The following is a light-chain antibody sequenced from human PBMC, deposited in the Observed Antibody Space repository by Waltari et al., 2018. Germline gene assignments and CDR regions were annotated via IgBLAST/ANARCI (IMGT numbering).Light chain of an antibody. J-gene: IGKJ5*01. CDR3: QQFNSFPIT. Sequence: AIQLTQSPSSLSASVGDRVTITCRASQGISSALAWYQQKPGKAPKVLIYDASSLESGVPSRFRGSGSGTYFTLTISSLQPEEFATYYCQQFNSFPITFGLGTRLDIK. CDR1: QGISSA. V-gene: IGKV1-13*02. CDR2: DAS.